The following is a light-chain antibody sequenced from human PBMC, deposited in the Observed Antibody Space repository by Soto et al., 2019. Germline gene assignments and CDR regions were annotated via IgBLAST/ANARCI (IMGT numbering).Light chain of an antibody. Sequence: EIVLTQSPGTPSLSPGERATLSCRASQSVSSSYLAWYQQKPGQAPRLLIYGASSRATGIPDRFSGSGSGTDFNLTISRLQTEDFAVYVCHQEINLTWTFGQGTKVDIK. V-gene: IGKV3-20*01. CDR2: GAS. J-gene: IGKJ1*01. CDR3: HQEINLTWT. CDR1: QSVSSSY.